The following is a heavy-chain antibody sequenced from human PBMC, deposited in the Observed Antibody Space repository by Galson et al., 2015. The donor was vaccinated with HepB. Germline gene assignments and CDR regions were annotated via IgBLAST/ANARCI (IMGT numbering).Heavy chain of an antibody. Sequence: SLRLSCAASGFTFSSYGMHWVRQAPGKGLEWVAVIWYDGSNKYYADSVKGRFTISRDNSKNTLYLQMNSLRAEDTAVYYCAREGGGYYRTYDAFDIWGQGTMVTVSS. D-gene: IGHD3-22*01. V-gene: IGHV3-33*08. CDR3: AREGGGYYRTYDAFDI. CDR2: IWYDGSNK. CDR1: GFTFSSYG. J-gene: IGHJ3*02.